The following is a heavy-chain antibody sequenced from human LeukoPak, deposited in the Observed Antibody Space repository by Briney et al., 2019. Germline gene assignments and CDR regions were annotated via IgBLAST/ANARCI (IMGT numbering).Heavy chain of an antibody. CDR2: ISYDGSNK. Sequence: PGGSLRLSCAASGFTFSSYAMHWVRQAPGKGLEWVAVISYDGSNKYYADSVKGRFTISRGNSKNTLYLQMNSLRAEDTAVYYCARDEYDSSGYYANWGQGTLVTVSS. CDR1: GFTFSSYA. D-gene: IGHD3-22*01. J-gene: IGHJ4*02. CDR3: ARDEYDSSGYYAN. V-gene: IGHV3-30-3*01.